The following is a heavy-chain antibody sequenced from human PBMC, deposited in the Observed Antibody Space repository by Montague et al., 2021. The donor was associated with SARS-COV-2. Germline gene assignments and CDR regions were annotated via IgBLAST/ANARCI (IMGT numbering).Heavy chain of an antibody. CDR2: INHSGST. Sequence: SETLSLTCAVYGGSFSGYYWSWIRQPPGKGLEWIGEINHSGSTNYNPSLKSRLTMTVDMSANQVSLTLMSVTAADSAAYYCARVEGVIGGITHFDYWGQGFLVSVSS. V-gene: IGHV4-34*01. J-gene: IGHJ4*02. CDR1: GGSFSGYY. CDR3: ARVEGVIGGITHFDY. D-gene: IGHD2-21*01.